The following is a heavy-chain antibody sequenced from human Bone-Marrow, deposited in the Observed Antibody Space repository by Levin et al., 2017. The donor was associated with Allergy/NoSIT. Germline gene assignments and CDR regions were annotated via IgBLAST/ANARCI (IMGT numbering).Heavy chain of an antibody. Sequence: GGSLRLSCAASGFTFSTSWMSWVRQAPGKGLEWVANIDEDGSEKNYVDSVKGRFTISRDNAKNSLWLQMNSLRAEDTAVYDCAREKGHYLERRFYLGDWGQGTLVTVSS. CDR1: GFTFSTSW. V-gene: IGHV3-7*01. J-gene: IGHJ4*02. CDR3: AREKGHYLERRFYLGD. CDR2: IDEDGSEK. D-gene: IGHD1-1*01.